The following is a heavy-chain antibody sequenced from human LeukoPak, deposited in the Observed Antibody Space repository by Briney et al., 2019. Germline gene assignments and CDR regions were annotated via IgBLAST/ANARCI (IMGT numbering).Heavy chain of an antibody. D-gene: IGHD3-16*02. V-gene: IGHV4-39*07. Sequence: SESLSLTCAVSGGSLISTTYYWGWIRQPPGKGLEWIGSIYYSGSTYYNRSLKSRGTVSVDLSKNQFSLQLSSVTAADTAVYYCARAPRTGAWDMITFGGVIVHGDAFDFWGQGTMVTVSS. J-gene: IGHJ3*01. CDR1: GGSLISTTYY. CDR3: ARAPRTGAWDMITFGGVIVHGDAFDF. CDR2: IYYSGST.